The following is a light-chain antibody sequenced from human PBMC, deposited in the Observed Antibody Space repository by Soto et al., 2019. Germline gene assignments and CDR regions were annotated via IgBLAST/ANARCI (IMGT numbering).Light chain of an antibody. CDR3: QQIHNYPVT. V-gene: IGKV1D-13*01. J-gene: IGKJ4*01. CDR1: QGISTE. Sequence: AIQLTQSPSSLSASVGARVTITCRASQGISTELAWYQQKPGRAPRLLIYHASTLQSGVPSRFSGSGSGTDFTLSISSLQPEDFATYYCQQIHNYPVTFGGGTKVDIK. CDR2: HAS.